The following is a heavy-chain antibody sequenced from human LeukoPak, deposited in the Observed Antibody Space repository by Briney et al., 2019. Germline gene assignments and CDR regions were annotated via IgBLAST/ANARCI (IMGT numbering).Heavy chain of an antibody. Sequence: PGGSLRLSCAASGFTFSSYAMSWVRQAPGKGLEWVSAISGSGGNTYYADSVRGWFTISRDNSKNTLYLQMNSLRAEDTAVYYCAKGLGPERISMMGDYWGQGTLVTVSS. J-gene: IGHJ4*02. CDR2: ISGSGGNT. CDR3: AKGLGPERISMMGDY. V-gene: IGHV3-23*01. CDR1: GFTFSSYA. D-gene: IGHD3-22*01.